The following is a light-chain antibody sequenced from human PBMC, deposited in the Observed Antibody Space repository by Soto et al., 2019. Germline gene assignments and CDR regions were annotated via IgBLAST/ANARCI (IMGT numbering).Light chain of an antibody. V-gene: IGKV1-39*01. J-gene: IGKJ4*01. CDR1: QSISTY. Sequence: DIHMTQSRASLSASVGERVTITCRASQSISTYLNWYQQKPGKAPKLLIYGASSLQSGVPSRFSGSGSGTDFTLTISSLQPEDFATYYCQQSYSTPLTFGGGTKVDIK. CDR2: GAS. CDR3: QQSYSTPLT.